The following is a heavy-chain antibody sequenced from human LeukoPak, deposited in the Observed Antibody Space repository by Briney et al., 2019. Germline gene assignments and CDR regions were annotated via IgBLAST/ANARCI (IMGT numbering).Heavy chain of an antibody. CDR3: ARGTVATTWLFN. V-gene: IGHV3-21*06. J-gene: IGHJ4*02. CDR1: GFTFSSYS. D-gene: IGHD5-12*01. CDR2: ISSSSSYI. Sequence: GALRLSCAASGFTFSSYSMNWVRQAPGKGLEWVSSISSSSSYIYYADSVKGRFTISRDNAKNSLYLQMNSLRAEDTAVYYCARGTVATTWLFNWGQGTLVTVSS.